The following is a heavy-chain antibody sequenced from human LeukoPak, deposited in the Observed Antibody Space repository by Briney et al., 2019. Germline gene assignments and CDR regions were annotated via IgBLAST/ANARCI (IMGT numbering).Heavy chain of an antibody. CDR1: GGSISSSSYY. CDR2: TYYSGST. Sequence: SETLSLTCTVSGGSISSSSYYWGWIRQPPGKGLEWIGSTYYSGSTYYNPSLKSRVTISVDTSKNQFSLKLSSVTAADTAVYYCARPWVSVAGTSHDDYWGQGTLVTVSS. V-gene: IGHV4-39*01. J-gene: IGHJ4*02. D-gene: IGHD6-19*01. CDR3: ARPWVSVAGTSHDDY.